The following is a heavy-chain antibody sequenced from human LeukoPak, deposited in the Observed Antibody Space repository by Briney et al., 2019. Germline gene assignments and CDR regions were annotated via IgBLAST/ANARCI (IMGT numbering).Heavy chain of an antibody. D-gene: IGHD3-22*01. CDR1: GGSFSGYY. CDR2: INHSGST. CDR3: AREGAYYDSSGYYPNWFDP. Sequence: SETLSLTSAVYGGSFSGYYWSWIRQPPGKGLEWIGEINHSGSTNYNPSLKSRVTISVDTSKNQFSLKLSSVTAADTAVYYCAREGAYYDSSGYYPNWFDPWGQGTLVTVSS. J-gene: IGHJ5*02. V-gene: IGHV4-34*01.